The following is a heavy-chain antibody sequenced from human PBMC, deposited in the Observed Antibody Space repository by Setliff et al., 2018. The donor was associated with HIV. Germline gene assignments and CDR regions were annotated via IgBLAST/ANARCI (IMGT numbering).Heavy chain of an antibody. CDR1: VGSLRSYY. J-gene: IGHJ4*02. V-gene: IGHV4-34*01. CDR2: INYSGST. D-gene: IGHD6-19*01. CDR3: ARGRKKTLAVSGTRYFDF. Sequence: SETLSLTCGVYVGSLRSYYWSWIRQSPGKGLEWIGEINYSGSTNYNPSLKSRVTISIDTSKNQFSLKLTSVTAADMGVYYCARGRKKTLAVSGTRYFDFWGQGTLVTVSS.